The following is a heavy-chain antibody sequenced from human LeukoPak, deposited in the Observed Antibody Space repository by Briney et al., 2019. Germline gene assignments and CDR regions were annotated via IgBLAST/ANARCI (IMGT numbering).Heavy chain of an antibody. D-gene: IGHD1-26*01. J-gene: IGHJ4*02. Sequence: SVTVSCQVSRYTLTDLSMHWVRPAHGKGLEWVGGFDPEDGETIYTEMIQGRLTLRADTSTDTAYIDVSSQRSTHARVYLCATDPSGSYQRQYDYWGQGSLVTVSP. CDR2: FDPEDGET. CDR3: ATDPSGSYQRQYDY. CDR1: RYTLTDLS. V-gene: IGHV1-24*01.